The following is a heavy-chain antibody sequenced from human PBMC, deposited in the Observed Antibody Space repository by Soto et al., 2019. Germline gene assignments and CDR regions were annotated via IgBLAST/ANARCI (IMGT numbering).Heavy chain of an antibody. Sequence: EVQLVESGGGLVKPGGSLRLSCAASGFTFSSHSMNWVRQAPGKGLEWVSSISSSGSYIYYADSLEGRFAISRDNAKNSLYLQMNSLRAEVTAVYYCASIPGGPPLRYFDYWGQGTLVTVSS. CDR2: ISSSGSYI. V-gene: IGHV3-21*01. J-gene: IGHJ4*02. CDR1: GFTFSSHS. CDR3: ASIPGGPPLRYFDY. D-gene: IGHD3-10*01.